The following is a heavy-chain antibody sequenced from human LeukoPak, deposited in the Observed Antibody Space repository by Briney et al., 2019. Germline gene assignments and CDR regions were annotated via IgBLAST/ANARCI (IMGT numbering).Heavy chain of an antibody. D-gene: IGHD1-26*01. CDR2: ISNSGNTI. J-gene: IGHJ4*02. V-gene: IGHV3-11*04. Sequence: PGGSLRLSCAASGFTFGDYYMSWIRQAPGKGLEWVSYISNSGNTIKEADSVKGRFTISRDNAQNSLFLQMNSLRAEDTAVYYCARRGYSGSYSHFDYWGQGTLVTVSS. CDR1: GFTFGDYY. CDR3: ARRGYSGSYSHFDY.